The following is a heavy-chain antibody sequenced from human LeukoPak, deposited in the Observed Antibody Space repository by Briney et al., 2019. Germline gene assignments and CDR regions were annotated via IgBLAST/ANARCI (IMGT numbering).Heavy chain of an antibody. J-gene: IGHJ4*02. CDR2: ISSSGSTI. D-gene: IGHD1-26*01. CDR1: GFTFSSYW. V-gene: IGHV3-48*04. CDR3: ARDLSGGTFDY. Sequence: PGGSLRLSCAASGFTFSSYWMSWVRQAPGKGLEWVSYISSSGSTIYYADSVKGRFTISRDNAKNSLYLQMNSLRAEDTAVYYCARDLSGGTFDYWGQGTLVTVSS.